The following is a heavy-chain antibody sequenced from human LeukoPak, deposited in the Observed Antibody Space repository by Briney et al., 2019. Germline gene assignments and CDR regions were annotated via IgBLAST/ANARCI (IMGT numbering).Heavy chain of an antibody. CDR1: GGSISSSSYY. Sequence: SETLSLTCTVSGGSISSSSYYWGWIRQPPGKGLEWIGSIYYSGSTYYNPSLKSRVTISVDTSKNQFSLKLSSVTAADTAVYYCARYRRGGIAVAEPAYYFDYWGQGTLVTVSS. CDR3: ARYRRGGIAVAEPAYYFDY. V-gene: IGHV4-39*07. CDR2: IYYSGST. D-gene: IGHD6-19*01. J-gene: IGHJ4*02.